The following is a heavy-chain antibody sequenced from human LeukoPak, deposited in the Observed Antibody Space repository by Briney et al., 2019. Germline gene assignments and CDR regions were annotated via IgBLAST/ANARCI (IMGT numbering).Heavy chain of an antibody. Sequence: GGSLRLSCAASGFTFDDYTMHWVRQAPGKGLEWVSGISWNSGSIGYADSVKGRFTISRDNAKNSLYLQMNSLRAEDTALYYCAKDRVGATSGTFDIWGQGTMVTVSS. CDR2: ISWNSGSI. CDR3: AKDRVGATSGTFDI. J-gene: IGHJ3*02. CDR1: GFTFDDYT. D-gene: IGHD1-26*01. V-gene: IGHV3-9*01.